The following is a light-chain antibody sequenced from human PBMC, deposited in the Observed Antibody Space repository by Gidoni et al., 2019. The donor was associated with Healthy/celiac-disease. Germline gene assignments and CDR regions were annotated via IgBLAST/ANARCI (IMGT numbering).Light chain of an antibody. CDR1: SSTIGSNT. CDR3: AAWDDSLNGVV. V-gene: IGLV1-44*01. CDR2: SNN. J-gene: IGLJ2*01. Sequence: QSVLTQPPSASGTPGQRVTISCSGSSSTIGSNTVNWYQQLPGTAPKLLIYSNNQRPSGVPDRFSGSKSGTSASLAISGPQSEDEADYYCAAWDDSLNGVVFGGGTKLTVL.